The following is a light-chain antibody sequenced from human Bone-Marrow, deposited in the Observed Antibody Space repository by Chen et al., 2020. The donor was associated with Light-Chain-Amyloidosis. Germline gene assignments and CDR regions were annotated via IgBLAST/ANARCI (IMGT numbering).Light chain of an antibody. V-gene: IGLV2-14*01. CDR2: AVS. CDR1: SGDVGTYNY. CDR3: SSFTSSSSYV. J-gene: IGLJ1*01. Sequence: QSALTQPSSVSGSPGQSITITCPGTSGDVGTYNYVSWYQQHPGKAPKVMIYAVSNRPSGVSNRFSGSKSGNTASLTISGLQAEDEADYYCSSFTSSSSYVFGPGTKVTVL.